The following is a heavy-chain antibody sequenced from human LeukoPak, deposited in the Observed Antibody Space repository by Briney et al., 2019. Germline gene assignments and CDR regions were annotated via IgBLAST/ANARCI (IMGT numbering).Heavy chain of an antibody. V-gene: IGHV4-34*01. J-gene: IGHJ4*02. CDR2: INHSGST. D-gene: IGHD6-6*01. CDR3: ARGIAARFDY. CDR1: GGSISSYY. Sequence: SSETLSLTCTVSGGSISSYYWSWIRQPPGKGLEWIGEINHSGSTNYNPSLKSRVTISVDTSKNQFSLKLSSVTAADTAVYYCARGIAARFDYWGQGTLVTVSP.